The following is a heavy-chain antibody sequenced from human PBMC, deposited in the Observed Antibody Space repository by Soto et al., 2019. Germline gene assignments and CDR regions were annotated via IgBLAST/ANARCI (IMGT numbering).Heavy chain of an antibody. Sequence: GGSLRLSCAASGFTFNIYGMHWVRQAPDKGLEWVALISYDGSNQYYADSVKGRFTISRDNSKNTLFLQMNSLRADDTAVYYCAKDQASGQGSFDSWGQGTLVAVSS. V-gene: IGHV3-30*18. CDR2: ISYDGSNQ. CDR3: AKDQASGQGSFDS. CDR1: GFTFNIYG. J-gene: IGHJ4*02.